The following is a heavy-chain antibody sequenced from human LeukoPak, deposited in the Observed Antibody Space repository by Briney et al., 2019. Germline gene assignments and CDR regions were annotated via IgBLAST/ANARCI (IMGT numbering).Heavy chain of an antibody. J-gene: IGHJ4*02. CDR3: AREGPGKGSYCNGKTLDYFDY. V-gene: IGHV1-69*01. CDR2: IIPIFGTA. CDR1: GGTFSSYA. D-gene: IGHD3-10*01. Sequence: SVKVSCKASGGTFSSYAISWVRQAPGQGLEWMGGIIPIFGTANYAQKFQGRVTITADESTSTAYMELSSLRSEDTAVYYCAREGPGKGSYCNGKTLDYFDYWGQGTLVTVSS.